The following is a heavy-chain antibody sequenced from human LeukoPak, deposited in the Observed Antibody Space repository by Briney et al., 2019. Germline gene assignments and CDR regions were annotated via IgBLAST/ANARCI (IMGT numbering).Heavy chain of an antibody. CDR2: IYWNDDK. CDR1: GFSLTTSGVA. V-gene: IGHV2-5*01. CDR3: ALLGGVGYCSSSSCLVWFDP. J-gene: IGHJ5*02. D-gene: IGHD2-2*01. Sequence: SGPTLVNPTQTLTLTCTFSGFSLTTSGVAVGWIRQPPGKALEWLALIYWNDDKRYSPSLKSRLTITKDTSKNQVVLTMTNMDPVDTATYYCALLGGVGYCSSSSCLVWFDPWGQGTLVTVSS.